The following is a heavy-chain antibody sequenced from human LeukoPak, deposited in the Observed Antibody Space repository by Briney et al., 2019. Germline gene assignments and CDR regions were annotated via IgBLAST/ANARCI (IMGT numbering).Heavy chain of an antibody. CDR1: GFTFSSYA. CDR3: AKVWSNYDYEIHFDY. CDR2: ISGSGGST. D-gene: IGHD3-16*01. J-gene: IGHJ4*02. V-gene: IGHV3-23*01. Sequence: PGGSLRLSCAASGFTFSSYAMSWVRQAPGKGLEWVSAISGSGGSTYYADSVKGRFTISRDNSKNTLHLQMNSLRAEDTAVYYCAKVWSNYDYEIHFDYWGQGTLVTVSS.